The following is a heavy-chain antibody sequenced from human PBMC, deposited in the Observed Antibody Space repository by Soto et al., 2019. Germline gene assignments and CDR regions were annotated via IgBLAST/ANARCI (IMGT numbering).Heavy chain of an antibody. D-gene: IGHD6-19*01. Sequence: QVQLQQWGAGLLKPSETLSLTCAVYGGSFSGYYWSWIRQPPGKGLEWIGEINHSGSTNYNPSLKSRVTISVDTSQNQFSLKLSSVTAADTAVYYCARGTQWLVTLRPYYFDYWGQGTLVTVSS. CDR2: INHSGST. CDR3: ARGTQWLVTLRPYYFDY. J-gene: IGHJ4*02. V-gene: IGHV4-34*01. CDR1: GGSFSGYY.